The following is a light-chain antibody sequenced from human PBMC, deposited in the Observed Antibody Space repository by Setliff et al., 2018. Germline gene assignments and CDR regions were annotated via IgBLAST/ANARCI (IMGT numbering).Light chain of an antibody. CDR2: EVT. J-gene: IGLJ1*01. CDR3: SSYAASYNPYV. Sequence: QSALTQPPSASGSPGQSLTISCTGTSRDIGAYKFVSWYQQYPGKAPRLIIYEVTKRPSGVPDRFSGSKSGNTASLTVSGPQAEDEADYYCSSYAASYNPYVFGSGTKVTVL. V-gene: IGLV2-8*01. CDR1: SRDIGAYKF.